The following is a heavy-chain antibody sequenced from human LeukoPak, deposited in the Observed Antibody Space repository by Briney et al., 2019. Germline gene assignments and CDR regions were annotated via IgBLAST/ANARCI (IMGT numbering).Heavy chain of an antibody. J-gene: IGHJ4*02. Sequence: GGSLRLSCAASGFTFISYGMHWVRQAPGKGLEWVAFIAYDGSNKYYADSVKGRFTISRDNSKNTLSLQMNSLRAEDTAVYYCAKDHDYYGLESYWGQGTLVTVSS. V-gene: IGHV3-30*02. CDR3: AKDHDYYGLESY. CDR2: IAYDGSNK. CDR1: GFTFISYG. D-gene: IGHD3-10*01.